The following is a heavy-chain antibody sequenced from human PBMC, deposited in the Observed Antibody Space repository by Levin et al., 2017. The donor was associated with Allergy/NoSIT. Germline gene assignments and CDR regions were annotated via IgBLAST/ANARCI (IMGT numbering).Heavy chain of an antibody. CDR1: GGSISSGGYS. Sequence: LRLSCAVSGGSISSGGYSWSWIRQPPGKGLEWIGYIYHSGSTYYNPSLKSRVTISVDRSKNQFSLKLSSVTAADTAVYYCARFIFWSGYNWFDPWGQGTLVTVSS. V-gene: IGHV4-30-2*01. J-gene: IGHJ5*02. D-gene: IGHD3-3*01. CDR2: IYHSGST. CDR3: ARFIFWSGYNWFDP.